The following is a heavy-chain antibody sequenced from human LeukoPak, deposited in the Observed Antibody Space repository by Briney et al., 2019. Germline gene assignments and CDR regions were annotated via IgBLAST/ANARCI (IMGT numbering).Heavy chain of an antibody. D-gene: IGHD6-19*01. Sequence: GGSLRLSCAASGFTFSSYSMNWVRQAPGKGLEWVSSISSSSSYIYYADSVKGRFTISRDNAKNSLYLQMNSLRAEDTAVYYCARVFGLVAYYYGMDVWGQGTTVTVSS. CDR3: ARVFGLVAYYYGMDV. CDR2: ISSSSSYI. V-gene: IGHV3-21*01. J-gene: IGHJ6*02. CDR1: GFTFSSYS.